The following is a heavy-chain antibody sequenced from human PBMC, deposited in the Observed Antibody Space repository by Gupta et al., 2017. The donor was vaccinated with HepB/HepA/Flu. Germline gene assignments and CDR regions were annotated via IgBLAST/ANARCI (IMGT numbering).Heavy chain of an antibody. J-gene: IGHJ4*02. D-gene: IGHD4-23*01. V-gene: IGHV3-48*03. CDR1: GFTFSTYE. CDR2: ISSSGGTI. Sequence: EVQLVESGGGLVQPGGSLRLSCAASGFTFSTYELILVRQAPGQGLEWVSYISSSGGTIYYADSVKGRFTISRDNAKNSLYLQMNSLRAEDTATYYCARDDYGGNSAWFDYWGQGTLVTVSS. CDR3: ARDDYGGNSAWFDY.